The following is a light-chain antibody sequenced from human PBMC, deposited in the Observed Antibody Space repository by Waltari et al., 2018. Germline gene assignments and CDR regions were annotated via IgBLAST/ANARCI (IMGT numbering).Light chain of an antibody. CDR3: QQYNSFPT. V-gene: IGKV1-5*03. J-gene: IGKJ1*01. CDR2: KAS. Sequence: DIQMTQSPSTLSVSVGDRVTITCRASQSIITWLAWYQQKPGKAPKVLIYKASNLQSGVPSRFSGSGSGTEFTPTISSLQPDDFGTYYCQQYNSFPTFGQGTKVEIK. CDR1: QSIITW.